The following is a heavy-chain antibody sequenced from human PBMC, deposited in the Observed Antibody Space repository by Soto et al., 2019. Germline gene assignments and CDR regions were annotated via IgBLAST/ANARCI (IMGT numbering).Heavy chain of an antibody. CDR1: GFTFSSYA. CDR2: IYSGGST. Sequence: PGGSLRLSCAASGFTFSSYAMSWVRQAPGKGLEWVSVIYSGGSTYYADSVKGRFTISRDNSENTLYLQMNSLRAEDTAVYYCARTCSGGTCSFDYWGQGTLVTVSS. J-gene: IGHJ4*02. V-gene: IGHV3-66*01. D-gene: IGHD2-15*01. CDR3: ARTCSGGTCSFDY.